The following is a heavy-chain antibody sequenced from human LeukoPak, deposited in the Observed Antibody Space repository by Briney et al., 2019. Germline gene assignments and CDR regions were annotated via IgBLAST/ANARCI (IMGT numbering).Heavy chain of an antibody. CDR1: GGTFSSYA. J-gene: IGHJ6*02. CDR3: AIRSYYYYGMDV. Sequence: ASVTVSCKASGGTFSSYAISWVRQAPGQGLEWMGGIIPIFGTANYAQKFQGRVTITADESTSTAYMELSSLRSEDTAVYYCAIRSYYYYGMDVWGQGTTVTVSS. CDR2: IIPIFGTA. V-gene: IGHV1-69*13.